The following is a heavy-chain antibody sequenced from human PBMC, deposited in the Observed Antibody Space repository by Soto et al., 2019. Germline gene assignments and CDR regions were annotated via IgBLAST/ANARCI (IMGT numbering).Heavy chain of an antibody. CDR1: EYTFTSYT. Sequence: ASVKVSCKASEYTFTSYTMHWVRQAPGQRLEWMGWINGGSGNTKYSQKFQGRVTITRDTSASTAYMELSSLRSDDTAVYYCARELQGLYYFDYWGQGTLVTGSS. CDR3: ARELQGLYYFDY. CDR2: INGGSGNT. J-gene: IGHJ4*02. V-gene: IGHV1-3*01. D-gene: IGHD4-4*01.